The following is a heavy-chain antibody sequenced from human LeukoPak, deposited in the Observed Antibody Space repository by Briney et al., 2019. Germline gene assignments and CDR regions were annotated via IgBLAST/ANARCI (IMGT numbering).Heavy chain of an antibody. D-gene: IGHD6-19*01. J-gene: IGHJ2*01. CDR1: GFTFSNSD. CDR2: ISYDGSNQ. Sequence: GGSLRLSCAASGFTFSNSDIHWVRQAPGKGLEWVAIISYDGSNQYYTDSVKGRFTISRDNSKNTLYLQMNSLRAEDTAVYYCAKDRSGLNWYFDLWGRGTLVTVSS. CDR3: AKDRSGLNWYFDL. V-gene: IGHV3-30*18.